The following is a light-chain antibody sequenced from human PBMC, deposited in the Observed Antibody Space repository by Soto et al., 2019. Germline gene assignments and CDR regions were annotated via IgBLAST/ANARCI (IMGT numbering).Light chain of an antibody. Sequence: EIVLTQSPGTLSLSPGERATLSCRASQSVTSNYLAWYQQKPGQAPRLLIYHSSSRATGIPDRLSGSGSGTDFTLTISRLEPEDFAVYYCQQYSWSPLTFGPGTKVDIK. CDR1: QSVTSNY. J-gene: IGKJ3*01. CDR2: HSS. V-gene: IGKV3-20*01. CDR3: QQYSWSPLT.